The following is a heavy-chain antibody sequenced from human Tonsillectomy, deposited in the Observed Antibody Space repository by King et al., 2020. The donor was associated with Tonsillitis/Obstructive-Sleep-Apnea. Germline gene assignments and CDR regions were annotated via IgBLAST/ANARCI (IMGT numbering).Heavy chain of an antibody. CDR1: GFTFSSYA. Sequence: VQLVESGGGLEQPGGSLRLSCVASGFTFSSYAMSWVRQAPGKGLEWVSGIRGSGGSTYYADSVKGRFTISRDNSKNTLYLQMNSLRAEDTAVYYCAKLGNLEWLGYYYYMDVWGKGTTVNVSS. J-gene: IGHJ6*03. V-gene: IGHV3-23*04. CDR3: AKLGNLEWLGYYYYMDV. D-gene: IGHD3-3*01. CDR2: IRGSGGST.